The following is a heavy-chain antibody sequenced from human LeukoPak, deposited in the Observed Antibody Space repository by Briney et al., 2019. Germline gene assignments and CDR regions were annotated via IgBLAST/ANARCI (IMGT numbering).Heavy chain of an antibody. V-gene: IGHV3-21*01. CDR1: GFTFSSYS. CDR3: ARDLIVGTTIRYYFDY. Sequence: GGSLRLSCAASGFTFSSYSMNWVRQAPGKGLEWVSSISSSSYIYYADSVKGRFTISRDNAKNSLYLQMNSLRAEDTAVYYCARDLIVGTTIRYYFDYWGQGTLVTVSS. CDR2: ISSSSYI. D-gene: IGHD1-26*01. J-gene: IGHJ4*02.